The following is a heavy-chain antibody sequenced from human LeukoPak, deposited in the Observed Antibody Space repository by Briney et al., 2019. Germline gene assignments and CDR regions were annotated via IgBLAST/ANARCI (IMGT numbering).Heavy chain of an antibody. CDR2: IYYSGST. J-gene: IGHJ6*02. CDR3: ARDGGGSWDGMDV. CDR1: GGSISSYY. D-gene: IGHD2-15*01. V-gene: IGHV4-59*01. Sequence: SETLSLACTVSGGSISSYYWSWIRQPPGKGLEWIGYIYYSGSTNYNPSLKSRVTISVDTSKNQFSLKLSSVTAADTAVYYCARDGGGSWDGMDVWGQGTTVTVSS.